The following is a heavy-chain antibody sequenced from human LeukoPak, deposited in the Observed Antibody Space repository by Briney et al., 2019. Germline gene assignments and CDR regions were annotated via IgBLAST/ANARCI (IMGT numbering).Heavy chain of an antibody. CDR2: ISGSGGST. Sequence: PGGSLRLACAASGFTFSSYAMSWVSQAPGKGLERVPAISGSGGSTYYADSVKGRFTISRDNSKNTLYLQMNSLRAEDTAVYYCAKDLSPDYGGNSGLDYWRQGTLVTVSS. V-gene: IGHV3-23*01. J-gene: IGHJ4*02. CDR3: AKDLSPDYGGNSGLDY. CDR1: GFTFSSYA. D-gene: IGHD4-23*01.